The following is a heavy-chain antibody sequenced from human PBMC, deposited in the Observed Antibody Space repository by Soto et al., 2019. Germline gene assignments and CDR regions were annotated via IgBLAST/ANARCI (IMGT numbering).Heavy chain of an antibody. CDR1: GASIRSSDW. V-gene: IGHV4-4*02. J-gene: IGHJ4*02. D-gene: IGHD4-17*01. CDR3: ARGGYGGNSLDY. Sequence: QVQLQESGPGLVKPSGTLSLTCAVSGASIRSSDWWTWVRQPPGKGLEWIGEIYHTGTTNYNPSLKRQVTMSVDKSHNQFSLKLTSVTAADTAVYYCARGGYGGNSLDYWGQGTLVTVSS. CDR2: IYHTGTT.